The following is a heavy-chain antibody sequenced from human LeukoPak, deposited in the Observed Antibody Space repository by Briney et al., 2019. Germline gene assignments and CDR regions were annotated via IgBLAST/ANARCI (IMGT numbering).Heavy chain of an antibody. Sequence: GGSLRLSCAASGFTFSSYAMSWVRQAPGKGLEWVSAISGSGGSTYYADSVKGRFTISRDNAKNSLYLQMNSLRAEDTALYYCAKDRFSSVVPAASGLFDYWGQGTLVTVSS. CDR3: AKDRFSSVVPAASGLFDY. CDR1: GFTFSSYA. V-gene: IGHV3-23*01. CDR2: ISGSGGST. D-gene: IGHD2-2*01. J-gene: IGHJ4*02.